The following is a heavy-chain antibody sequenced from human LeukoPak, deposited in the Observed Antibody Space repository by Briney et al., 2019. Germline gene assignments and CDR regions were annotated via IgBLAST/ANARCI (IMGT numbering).Heavy chain of an antibody. V-gene: IGHV3-30*02. CDR3: AKDPTHFRVWDDYDNTRLNY. Sequence: GGTLRLSCAASGFTFRSYGMHWVRQAPGKGLEWVAFTRYDGNNKYYADSVKGRFTISRDNSKNTVYLQMNSLRAEDTAVYYCAKDPTHFRVWDDYDNTRLNYWGQGTLVTVSS. J-gene: IGHJ4*02. D-gene: IGHD3-22*01. CDR2: TRYDGNNK. CDR1: GFTFRSYG.